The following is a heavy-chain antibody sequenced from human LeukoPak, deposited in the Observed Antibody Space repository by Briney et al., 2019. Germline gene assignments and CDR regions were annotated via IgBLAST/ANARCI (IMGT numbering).Heavy chain of an antibody. CDR3: ALATLYYYYGMDV. J-gene: IGHJ6*02. CDR2: INHSGST. CDR1: GGSMSDFY. V-gene: IGHV4-34*01. D-gene: IGHD5-24*01. Sequence: SETLSLTCTVSGGSMSDFYWSWIRQPPGKGLEWIGEINHSGSTNYNPSLKSRVTISVDTSKNQFSLKLSSVTAADTAVYYCALATLYYYYGMDVWGQGTTVTVSS.